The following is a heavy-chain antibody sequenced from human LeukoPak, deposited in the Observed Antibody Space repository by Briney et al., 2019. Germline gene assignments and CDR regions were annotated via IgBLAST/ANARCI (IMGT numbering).Heavy chain of an antibody. CDR2: IFYSGST. Sequence: SGTLSLTCTVSGGSISSYYWSWIRQPPGKGLEWIGYIFYSGSTNYNPALKSRVTVSVDMSKNQFSLRLSSVTAADTAVYYCARGWTPNHHTAMAYWGQGTLVTVFS. D-gene: IGHD5-18*01. J-gene: IGHJ4*02. CDR3: ARGWTPNHHTAMAY. CDR1: GGSISSYY. V-gene: IGHV4-59*01.